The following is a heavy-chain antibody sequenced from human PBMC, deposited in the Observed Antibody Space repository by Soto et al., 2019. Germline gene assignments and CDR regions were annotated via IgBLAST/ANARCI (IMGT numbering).Heavy chain of an antibody. Sequence: QVQLVQSGGEVKKPGASVKVSCQASGYTFSDYAISWVRQAPGQGLEWMGWLSASTGNTDQAKYFQGRVTMTLDTSTNTAYMELRKLRSDDTAVYYCVRCYCSVGSCYACWHFDLWGRGTLVTVSS. V-gene: IGHV1-18*01. CDR2: LSASTGNT. D-gene: IGHD2-15*01. CDR3: VRCYCSVGSCYACWHFDL. CDR1: GYTFSDYA. J-gene: IGHJ2*01.